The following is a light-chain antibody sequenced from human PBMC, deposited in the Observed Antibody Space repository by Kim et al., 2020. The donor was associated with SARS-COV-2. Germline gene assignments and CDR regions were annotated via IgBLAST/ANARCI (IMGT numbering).Light chain of an antibody. CDR2: NND. J-gene: IGLJ1*01. V-gene: IGLV1-44*01. Sequence: GRRVTISCSGRNSNMGSHPVNWYRHLPGTAPNLLISNNDRRPSGVPDRFSGSKSGTSASLAISGLQSDDEADYYCAVWDDSLFDYVFGTGTKVTVL. CDR3: AVWDDSLFDYV. CDR1: NSNMGSHP.